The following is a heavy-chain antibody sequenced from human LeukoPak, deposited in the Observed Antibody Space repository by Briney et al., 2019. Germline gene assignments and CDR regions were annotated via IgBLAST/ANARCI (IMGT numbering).Heavy chain of an antibody. D-gene: IGHD6-13*01. Sequence: GGSLRLSCAASGFTFSSYAMSWVRQAPGKGLEWVSAISGSGGSTYYADSVKGRFTISRDNAKNTLYLQMNSLRDDDTAVYYCARDKAATGLDWGQGALVTVSS. V-gene: IGHV3-23*01. J-gene: IGHJ4*02. CDR2: ISGSGGST. CDR1: GFTFSSYA. CDR3: ARDKAATGLD.